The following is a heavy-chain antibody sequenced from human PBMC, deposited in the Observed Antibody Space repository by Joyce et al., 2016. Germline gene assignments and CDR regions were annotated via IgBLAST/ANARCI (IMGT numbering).Heavy chain of an antibody. CDR1: GFTFSSNA. D-gene: IGHD1-1*01. Sequence: QVQLVESGGGVVQPGRSLRLSCAASGFTFSSNAMHWVRQAPGKGLEWVAFISYDANTIYYGDSVRGRFTISRDNSKNTVYLQMNSLWAEDTAVYYCAKDRATNWSLDYWGQGTLVTVSS. V-gene: IGHV3-30*18. CDR2: ISYDANTI. CDR3: AKDRATNWSLDY. J-gene: IGHJ4*02.